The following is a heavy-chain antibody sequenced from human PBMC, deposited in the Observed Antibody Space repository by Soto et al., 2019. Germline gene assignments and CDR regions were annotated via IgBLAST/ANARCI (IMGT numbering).Heavy chain of an antibody. D-gene: IGHD3-10*01. CDR1: GYTFTSYY. CDR3: ARALWTMVRGVVNAFDI. Sequence: ASVKVSCKASGYTFTSYYMHWVRQAPGQGLECMGIINPIGGSTSYAQKFQGRVTMTRDTSTSAVYMELSSLRSEDTALYYCARALWTMVRGVVNAFDIWGQGTMVTVSS. V-gene: IGHV1-46*03. J-gene: IGHJ3*02. CDR2: INPIGGST.